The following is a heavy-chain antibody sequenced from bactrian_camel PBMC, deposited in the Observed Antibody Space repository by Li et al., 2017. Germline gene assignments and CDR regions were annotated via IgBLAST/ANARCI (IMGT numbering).Heavy chain of an antibody. V-gene: IGHV3S1*01. CDR3: AAAISVCWTYSDTWEPSSEPGS. J-gene: IGHJ4*01. CDR2: FYVGYGGGGI. CDR1: GYSAWC. Sequence: HVQLVESGGDSVQPGGSLRLSCAASGYSAWCMAWFRQGPGKGREGVATFYVGYGGGGIYYADSVEGRFAISRDNAKNALFLQMNSLKPEDTGMYYCAAAISVCWTYSDTWEPSSEPGSWGQGTQVTV. D-gene: IGHD2*01.